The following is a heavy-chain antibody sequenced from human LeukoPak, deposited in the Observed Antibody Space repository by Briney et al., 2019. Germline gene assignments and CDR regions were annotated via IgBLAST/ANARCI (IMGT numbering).Heavy chain of an antibody. V-gene: IGHV4-39*01. CDR1: GGSISSYY. D-gene: IGHD2/OR15-2a*01. Sequence: SETLSLTCTVSGGSISSYYWSWVRQPPGKGLEWIGSIYYSGSTYYNPSLKSRVTISVDTSKNQFSLKLSSVTAADTAVYYCARRLRLKNPGGDAFDIWGQGTVVTVSS. CDR3: ARRLRLKNPGGDAFDI. J-gene: IGHJ3*02. CDR2: IYYSGST.